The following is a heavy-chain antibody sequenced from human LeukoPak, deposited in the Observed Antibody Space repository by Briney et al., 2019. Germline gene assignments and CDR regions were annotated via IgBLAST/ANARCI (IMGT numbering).Heavy chain of an antibody. CDR2: IIPIFGTA. CDR3: ASGNPYYGSGSYLFQH. D-gene: IGHD3-10*01. V-gene: IGHV1-69*13. J-gene: IGHJ1*01. CDR1: GGTFSSYA. Sequence: GASVKVSCKASGGTFSSYAISWVRQAPGQGLEWMGGIIPIFGTANYAQTFQGRVTITADESTSTAYMELSSLRSEDTAVYYCASGNPYYGSGSYLFQHWGQGTLVTVSS.